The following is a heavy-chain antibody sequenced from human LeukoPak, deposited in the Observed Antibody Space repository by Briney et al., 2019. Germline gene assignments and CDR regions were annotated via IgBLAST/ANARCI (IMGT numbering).Heavy chain of an antibody. D-gene: IGHD6-19*01. CDR3: ARASGWYDNYYFDY. V-gene: IGHV1-8*01. CDR2: MNPNSGNT. J-gene: IGHJ4*02. Sequence: GASVKVSCKASGYTFTSYDINWVRQATGQGLEWMGWMNPNSGNTGYAQKFQGRVTMTRNTSISTAYMELSSLRSEDTAVYYCARASGWYDNYYFDYWGQGTLVTVSS. CDR1: GYTFTSYD.